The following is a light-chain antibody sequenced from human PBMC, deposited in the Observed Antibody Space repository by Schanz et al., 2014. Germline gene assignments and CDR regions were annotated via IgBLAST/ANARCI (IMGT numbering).Light chain of an antibody. CDR1: QSISSD. J-gene: IGKJ4*01. Sequence: EIVLTQSPATLSLFPGERATLSCRASQSISSDLAWYQQKPGQAPRLLIFDAFNRATGIPARFSGSGSGTDFTLTISSLEPEDIALYFCQQRNTWPITFGGGTKVEIK. V-gene: IGKV3-11*01. CDR2: DAF. CDR3: QQRNTWPIT.